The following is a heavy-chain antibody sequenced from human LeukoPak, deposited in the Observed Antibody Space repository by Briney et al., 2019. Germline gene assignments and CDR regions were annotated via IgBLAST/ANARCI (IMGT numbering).Heavy chain of an antibody. V-gene: IGHV1-2*02. D-gene: IGHD6-13*01. CDR3: ARDGIAAAKEAFDI. J-gene: IGHJ3*02. CDR2: INPNRGGT. CDR1: GYTFTGYY. Sequence: ASVKVSCKASGYTFTGYYMHWVRQAPGQGLEWMGWINPNRGGTNYAQKFQGRVTMTRDTSISTAYMELSRLRSDDTAVYYCARDGIAAAKEAFDIWGQGTMVTVSS.